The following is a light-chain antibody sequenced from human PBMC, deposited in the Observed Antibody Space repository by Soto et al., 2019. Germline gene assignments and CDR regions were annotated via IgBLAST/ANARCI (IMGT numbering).Light chain of an antibody. Sequence: QPVLTQPASASGAPGQSITISCTGTSSDVGGYNYVSWYQQHPGKAPKLMIFDVTNRPSGVSNRFSGSKSGNTASLTISGLQAEDEGDYYCSSYTRSNTYVFGTGTKLTVL. J-gene: IGLJ1*01. CDR1: SSDVGGYNY. CDR3: SSYTRSNTYV. CDR2: DVT. V-gene: IGLV2-14*03.